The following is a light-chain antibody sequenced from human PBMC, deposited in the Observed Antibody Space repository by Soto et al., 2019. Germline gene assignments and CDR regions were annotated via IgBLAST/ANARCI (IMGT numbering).Light chain of an antibody. CDR2: DAS. CDR1: QSVRSSY. CDR3: QQYENIPFA. J-gene: IGKJ3*01. V-gene: IGKV3-20*01. Sequence: EIVLTQSPGTLSLSPGERATLSCGASQSVRSSYLAWYQHRPAQAPRLLINDASRRATGIPDRFSGSGSGTDFTLTISRLEPGDFAVYYCQQYENIPFAFGPGTKVDIK.